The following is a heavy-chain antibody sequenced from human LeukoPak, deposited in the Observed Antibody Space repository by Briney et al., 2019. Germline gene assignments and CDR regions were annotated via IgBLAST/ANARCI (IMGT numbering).Heavy chain of an antibody. Sequence: GGSLRLSCAASGFSFSDYYMSRIRQAPGKGLEWVSYISSSGSSTFYADSVKGRFTISRDNTKNSVYVQMNSLRAEDTGVYYCAVEMSTVRDHDTFDIWGQGTMVTVSS. CDR2: ISSSGSST. CDR3: AVEMSTVRDHDTFDI. D-gene: IGHD5-24*01. CDR1: GFSFSDYY. V-gene: IGHV3-11*04. J-gene: IGHJ3*02.